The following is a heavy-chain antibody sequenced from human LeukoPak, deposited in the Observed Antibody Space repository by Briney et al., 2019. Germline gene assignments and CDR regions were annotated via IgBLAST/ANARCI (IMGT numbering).Heavy chain of an antibody. D-gene: IGHD5-18*01. CDR1: GFSFGSSW. V-gene: IGHV3-7*01. CDR3: ARDLAYSRLDY. J-gene: IGHJ4*02. Sequence: PGGSLRLSCAASGFSFGSSWMDWVRQAPGKGLERVASINPDGSEKYSVDSVEGRFTISRDNAKNLLYLQVNSLRVEDTAFYYCARDLAYSRLDYWGQGMLVTVSS. CDR2: INPDGSEK.